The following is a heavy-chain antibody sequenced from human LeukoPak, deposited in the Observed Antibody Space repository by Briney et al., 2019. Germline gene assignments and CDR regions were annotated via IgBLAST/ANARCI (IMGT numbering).Heavy chain of an antibody. J-gene: IGHJ4*02. Sequence: GGSLRLSCAASGFTFSNAWMSWVRQAPGKGLEWVSYISSRSSSIYYADSVKGRFTISRDNAKNSLYLQMNSLRAEDTALYYCARGDPTQYFDSWGQGILVTVSS. CDR3: ARGDPTQYFDS. CDR2: ISSRSSSI. CDR1: GFTFSNAW. V-gene: IGHV3-48*01. D-gene: IGHD1-26*01.